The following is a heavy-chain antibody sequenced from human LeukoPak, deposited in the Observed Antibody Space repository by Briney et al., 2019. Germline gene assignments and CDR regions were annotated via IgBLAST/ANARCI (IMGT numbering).Heavy chain of an antibody. J-gene: IGHJ2*01. CDR2: IYYSGNT. Sequence: ASETLSLTCTVSGDSIRSTSYYWGWIRQPPGKGLEWIGSIYYSGNTYYNPSLMSRVTISVDTSKNQFSLKLSSVTAADTAVYYCARQYSDILTGYHRGELYWYFDLWGRGTLVTVSS. D-gene: IGHD3-9*01. CDR1: GDSIRSTSYY. V-gene: IGHV4-39*01. CDR3: ARQYSDILTGYHRGELYWYFDL.